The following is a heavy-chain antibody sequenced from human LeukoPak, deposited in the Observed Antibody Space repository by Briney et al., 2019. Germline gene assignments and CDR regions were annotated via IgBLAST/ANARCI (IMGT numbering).Heavy chain of an antibody. CDR2: ISSSGSTI. D-gene: IGHD1-7*01. J-gene: IGHJ4*02. CDR3: ARSGGAYNWNYDPRDYFDY. CDR1: GFTFSDYY. V-gene: IGHV3-11*01. Sequence: PGGSLRPSCAASGFTFSDYYMSWIRQAPGKGLEWVSYISSSGSTIYYADSVKGRLTISRDNAKNSLYLQMNSLRAEDTAVYYCARSGGAYNWNYDPRDYFDYWGQGTLVTVSS.